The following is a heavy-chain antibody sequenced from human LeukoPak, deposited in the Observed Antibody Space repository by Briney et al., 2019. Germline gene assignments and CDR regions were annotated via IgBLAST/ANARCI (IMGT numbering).Heavy chain of an antibody. V-gene: IGHV1-69*05. CDR2: IIPIFGTA. CDR3: ARGAVLASAGNYYYYYMDV. J-gene: IGHJ6*03. D-gene: IGHD6-13*01. CDR1: GGTFSRYA. Sequence: VASVKGSCKASGGTFSRYAISWVRQAPRQGVEWMGGIIPIFGTANYAQKVQGRVTITTDESTSTAYMELSSLSSEDPAVYYCARGAVLASAGNYYYYYMDVWGKGTTVTVSS.